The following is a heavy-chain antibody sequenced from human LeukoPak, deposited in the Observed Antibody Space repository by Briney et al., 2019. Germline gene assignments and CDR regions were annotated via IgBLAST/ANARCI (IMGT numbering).Heavy chain of an antibody. Sequence: SETLSLTCAVYGGSFSGYYWSWIRQPPGKGLEWIGEINHSGSTNYNPSLKSRVTISVDTSKNQFSLKLSPVTAADTAVYYCARGISPPRSSAAYDYWGQGTLVTVSS. V-gene: IGHV4-34*01. CDR2: INHSGST. CDR3: ARGISPPRSSAAYDY. D-gene: IGHD6-13*01. J-gene: IGHJ4*02. CDR1: GGSFSGYY.